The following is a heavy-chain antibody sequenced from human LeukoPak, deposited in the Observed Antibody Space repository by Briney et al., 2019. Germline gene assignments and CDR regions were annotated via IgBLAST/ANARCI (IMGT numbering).Heavy chain of an antibody. CDR2: IIPIFGTA. Sequence: ASVKVSCKASGGTFSSYAISWVRQAPGQGLEWMGGIIPIFGTANYAQKFQGRVTITADESTSTAYMELSSLRSKDTAVYYCARDRVAYYYDSSGYSPYYYGMDVWGQGTTVTVSS. CDR1: GGTFSSYA. CDR3: ARDRVAYYYDSSGYSPYYYGMDV. J-gene: IGHJ6*02. D-gene: IGHD3-22*01. V-gene: IGHV1-69*13.